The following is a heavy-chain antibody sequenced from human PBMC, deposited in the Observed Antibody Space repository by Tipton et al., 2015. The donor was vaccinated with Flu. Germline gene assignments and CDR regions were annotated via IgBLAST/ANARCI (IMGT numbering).Heavy chain of an antibody. D-gene: IGHD2-15*01. CDR3: AREGCSSGSCYYYYFGIDV. CDR2: MNPNSGNT. CDR1: GYTFTSYE. J-gene: IGHJ6*02. Sequence: QLVQSGAEVKKPGASVKVSCKASGYTFTSYEINWVRQATGQGLEWMGWMNPNSGNTGSAQKFQGRVTMTWNPSISTAYMELSSLRSEDAAVYYCAREGCSSGSCYYYYFGIDVWGQGTTVTVSS. V-gene: IGHV1-8*01.